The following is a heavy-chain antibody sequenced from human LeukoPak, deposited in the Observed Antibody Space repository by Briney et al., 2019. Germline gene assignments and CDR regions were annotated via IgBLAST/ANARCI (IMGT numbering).Heavy chain of an antibody. CDR1: GYTFTDYY. V-gene: IGHV1-2*02. Sequence: ASVKVSCTASGYTFTDYYMHWVRQAPGQGLEWMGWINPNDGDTNYAQKFQGRVIMTRDTSISPAHMEVSRLRSDDTAVYYCARANFLYCSSSTCLFDYWGQGTLVTVSS. CDR2: INPNDGDT. CDR3: ARANFLYCSSSTCLFDY. D-gene: IGHD2-2*01. J-gene: IGHJ4*02.